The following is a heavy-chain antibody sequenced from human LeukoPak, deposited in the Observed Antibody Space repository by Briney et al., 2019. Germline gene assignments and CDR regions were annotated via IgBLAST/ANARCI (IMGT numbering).Heavy chain of an antibody. CDR2: LYSGGST. Sequence: PGGSLRLSCAASGFTVISNYISWVRQAPGKGLEWVSVLYSGGSTYYADSVKGRFIISEDNSKNTVYLQMNRMRVEDTAVYYCTSDGAGGWSQEYWGQGTLVTVSP. CDR3: TSDGAGGWSQEY. CDR1: GFTVISNY. D-gene: IGHD6-19*01. V-gene: IGHV3-66*01. J-gene: IGHJ4*02.